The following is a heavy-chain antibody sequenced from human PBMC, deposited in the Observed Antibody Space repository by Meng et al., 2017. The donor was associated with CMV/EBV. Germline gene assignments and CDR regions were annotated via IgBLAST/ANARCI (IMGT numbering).Heavy chain of an antibody. V-gene: IGHV1-69*10. Sequence: SVKVSCKASGGTFSSYAISWLRQAPGQGLEWMGGIIPILGIANYAQKSQGRVTITADKSTSTAYMGLSSLRSEDTAVYYCARSAPSRSITMIVVVIDPLYYYYGMDVWGQGTTVTVSS. CDR2: IIPILGIA. CDR1: GGTFSSYA. D-gene: IGHD3-22*01. J-gene: IGHJ6*02. CDR3: ARSAPSRSITMIVVVIDPLYYYYGMDV.